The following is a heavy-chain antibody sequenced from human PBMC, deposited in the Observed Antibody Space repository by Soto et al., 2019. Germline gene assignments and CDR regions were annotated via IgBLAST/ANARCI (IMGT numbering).Heavy chain of an antibody. CDR2: INHSGST. V-gene: IGHV4-34*01. CDR3: ASAHYSSSWSRGDWFDP. Sequence: PSETLSLTCAVYGVSFSGYYWSSIRQPPGKGLEWIGEINHSGSTNYNPSLKSRVTISVDTSKNQFSLKLSSVTAADTAVYYCASAHYSSSWSRGDWFDPWGQGTLVTVSS. CDR1: GVSFSGYY. J-gene: IGHJ5*02. D-gene: IGHD6-13*01.